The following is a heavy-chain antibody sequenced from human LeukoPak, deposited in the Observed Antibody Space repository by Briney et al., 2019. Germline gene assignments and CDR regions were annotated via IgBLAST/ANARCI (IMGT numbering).Heavy chain of an antibody. CDR3: AKDHCSSTSCFYFDY. Sequence: GGSLRLSCAASGFTFSSYGMHWVRQAPGKGLEWVAFIRYDGSNKYYADSVKGRFTISRDNSKNTLYLQMNSLRAEDTAVYYCAKDHCSSTSCFYFDYWGQGTLVTVSS. CDR1: GFTFSSYG. D-gene: IGHD2-2*01. J-gene: IGHJ4*02. V-gene: IGHV3-30*02. CDR2: IRYDGSNK.